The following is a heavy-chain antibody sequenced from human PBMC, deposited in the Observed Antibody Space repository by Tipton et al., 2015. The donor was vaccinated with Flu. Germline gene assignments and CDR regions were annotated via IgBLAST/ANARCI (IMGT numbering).Heavy chain of an antibody. V-gene: IGHV1-46*04. CDR1: GYTFTSYY. J-gene: IGHJ3*02. CDR2: INPSGGST. CDR3: ARDIAVAGESSLDAFDI. Sequence: QLVQSGAEVKKPGASVKVSCKASGYTFTSYYMHWVRQAPGQGLEWMGIINPSGGSTSYAQKLQGRVTMTRDTSTSTVYMELSSLRSEDTAVYYCARDIAVAGESSLDAFDIWGQGTMVTVSS. D-gene: IGHD6-19*01.